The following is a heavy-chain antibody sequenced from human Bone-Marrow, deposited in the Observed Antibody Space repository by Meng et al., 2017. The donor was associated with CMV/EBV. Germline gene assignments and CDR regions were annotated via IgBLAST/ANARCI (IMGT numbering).Heavy chain of an antibody. J-gene: IGHJ6*02. CDR3: AKDPAGTTYPYGMDV. D-gene: IGHD1-7*01. Sequence: ASVKVSCKSSGYTFTGYYMHWVRQAPGQGLEWMGWINPNSGGTNYAQKFQGRVTMTRDTSISTAYMELSRLRSDDTAVYYCAKDPAGTTYPYGMDVWGQGTTVTVSS. V-gene: IGHV1-2*02. CDR1: GYTFTGYY. CDR2: INPNSGGT.